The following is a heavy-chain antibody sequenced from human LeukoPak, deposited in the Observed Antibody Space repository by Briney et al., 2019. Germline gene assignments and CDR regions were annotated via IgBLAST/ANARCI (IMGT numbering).Heavy chain of an antibody. J-gene: IGHJ4*02. Sequence: GASVKVSCKASGGTFDSYAISWVRQAPGQGLEWMGWINPNSGGTHYAQKFQGRVTMTRDTSISTAYMELSRLRSDDTAVYYCVRDPGYSSPRGDYWGQGTLVTVSS. CDR3: VRDPGYSSPRGDY. CDR1: GGTFDSYA. V-gene: IGHV1-2*02. D-gene: IGHD5-18*01. CDR2: INPNSGGT.